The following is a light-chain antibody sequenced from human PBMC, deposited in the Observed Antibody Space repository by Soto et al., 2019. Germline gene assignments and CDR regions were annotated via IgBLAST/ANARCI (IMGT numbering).Light chain of an antibody. J-gene: IGKJ2*03. V-gene: IGKV1-5*03. CDR3: QQYNSHSYYS. CDR1: QNIQSF. Sequence: DIQMTQFPSTLSASVGDQVTITCRASQNIQSFLAWYQQKPGKAPKLLIYLASRLEGGVPPGFSGSGSGTEFTLTINSLQPDDFAIYFCQQYNSHSYYSFGQGTKLEVK. CDR2: LAS.